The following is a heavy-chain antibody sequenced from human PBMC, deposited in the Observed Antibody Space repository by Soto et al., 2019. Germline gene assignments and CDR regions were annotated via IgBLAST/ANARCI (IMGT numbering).Heavy chain of an antibody. J-gene: IGHJ4*02. D-gene: IGHD6-13*01. CDR1: GGTFSSYA. CDR2: IIPIFGTA. CDR3: ARESIAAAGTGDY. Sequence: ASVNVSCKASGGTFSSYAISWVRQAPGQGLEWMGGIIPIFGTANYAQKFQGRVTITADESTSTAYMELSSLRSDDTAVYYCARESIAAAGTGDYWGQGTLVTVSS. V-gene: IGHV1-69*01.